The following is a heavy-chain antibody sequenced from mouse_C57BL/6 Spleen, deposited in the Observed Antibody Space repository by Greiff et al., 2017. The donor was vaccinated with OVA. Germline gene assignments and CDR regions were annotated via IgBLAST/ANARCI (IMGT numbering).Heavy chain of an antibody. CDR2: INPNNGGT. CDR1: GYTFTDYY. J-gene: IGHJ3*01. Sequence: EVQLQQSGPELVKPGASVKISCKASGYTFTDYYMNWVKQSHGKSLEWIGDINPNNGGTSYNQKFKGKATLTVDKSSSTAYMELRSLTSEDSAVYYCARSLYSNYGFAYWGQGTLVTVSA. V-gene: IGHV1-26*01. D-gene: IGHD2-5*01. CDR3: ARSLYSNYGFAY.